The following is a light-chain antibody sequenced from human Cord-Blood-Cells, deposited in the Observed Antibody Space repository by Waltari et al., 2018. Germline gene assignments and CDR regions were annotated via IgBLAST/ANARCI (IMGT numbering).Light chain of an antibody. CDR3: MQALQTPPWT. CDR2: LGS. V-gene: IGKV2-28*01. CDR1: HSLLHSNGYNY. Sequence: DIVMTQSPLSLPVTPAEPASISCRSSHSLLHSNGYNYLDWYLQKPGQSPQLLIYLGSNRASGVPDRFSGSGSGTDFTLKISRVEAEDVGVYYCMQALQTPPWTFGQGTKVEIK. J-gene: IGKJ1*01.